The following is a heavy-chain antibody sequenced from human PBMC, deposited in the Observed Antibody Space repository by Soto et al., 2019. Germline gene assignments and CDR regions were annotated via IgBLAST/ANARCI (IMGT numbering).Heavy chain of an antibody. CDR1: GGTFSSYA. D-gene: IGHD4-17*01. CDR2: IIPIFGTA. Sequence: QVQLVQSGAEVKKPGSSVKVSCKASGGTFSSYAISWVRQAPGQGLEWMGGIIPIFGTANYAQKFQGRVTITADESTSTAYMELSSLRSEDTAVYYCARGEPTSTVQNFDYWGQGTLVTVSS. V-gene: IGHV1-69*12. CDR3: ARGEPTSTVQNFDY. J-gene: IGHJ4*02.